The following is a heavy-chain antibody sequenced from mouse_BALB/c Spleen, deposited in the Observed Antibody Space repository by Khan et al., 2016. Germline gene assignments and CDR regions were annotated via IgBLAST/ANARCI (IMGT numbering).Heavy chain of an antibody. CDR2: INPNTGYA. Sequence: QVQLKQSGAELAKPGASVKMSCKASDYTFTSYWMHWVKQRPGQGLEWIGYINPNTGYAAYNQKFQDKATLTADKSSNTAYMEMNSLTSEDAAVSYCAYGNYPDYYAMDYGGQGTSVTVSS. V-gene: IGHV1-7*01. J-gene: IGHJ4*01. CDR3: AYGNYPDYYAMDY. CDR1: DYTFTSYW. D-gene: IGHD2-1*01.